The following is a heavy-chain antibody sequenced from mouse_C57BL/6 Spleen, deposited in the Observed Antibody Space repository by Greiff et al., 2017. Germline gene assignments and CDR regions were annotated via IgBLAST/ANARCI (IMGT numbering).Heavy chain of an antibody. CDR3: ARGAQLRPYAMDY. Sequence: QVQLQQPGAELVRPGSSVKLSCKASGYTFTSYWMDWVKQRPGQGLEWIGNIYPSDSETHYNQKFKDKATLTVDKSSSTAYMQLSSLTSEDSAVYFCARGAQLRPYAMDYWGQGTSVTVSS. V-gene: IGHV1-61*01. CDR1: GYTFTSYW. J-gene: IGHJ4*01. D-gene: IGHD3-1*01. CDR2: IYPSDSET.